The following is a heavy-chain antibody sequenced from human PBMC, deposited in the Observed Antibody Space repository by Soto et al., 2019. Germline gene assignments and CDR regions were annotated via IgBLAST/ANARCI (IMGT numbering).Heavy chain of an antibody. D-gene: IGHD2-2*01. CDR2: IYYSGST. CDR3: ARVVRDIVLVPAATYGGYYYYGMDV. V-gene: IGHV4-59*01. Sequence: SETLSLTXTVSGGSISSYYWSWIRQPPGKGLEWIGYIYYSGSTNYNPSLKSRVTISVDTSKNQFSLKLSSVTAADTAVYYCARVVRDIVLVPAATYGGYYYYGMDVWGQGTTVTVSS. CDR1: GGSISSYY. J-gene: IGHJ6*02.